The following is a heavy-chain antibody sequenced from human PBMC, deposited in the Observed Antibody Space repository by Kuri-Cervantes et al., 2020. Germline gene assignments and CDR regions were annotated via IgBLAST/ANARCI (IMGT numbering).Heavy chain of an antibody. CDR3: ARELRYSSSWDTHNWFDH. D-gene: IGHD6-13*01. V-gene: IGHV4-4*02. Sequence: GSLTLSCSVSGGSISSSNWWSWVRQPPGKGLEWIGEIYHSGSTNYNPSHKSRVTISLDPSKIQFSLKLTSVTAAETAVYYCARELRYSSSWDTHNWFDHWGQGTLVTVSS. J-gene: IGHJ5*02. CDR1: GGSISSSNW. CDR2: IYHSGST.